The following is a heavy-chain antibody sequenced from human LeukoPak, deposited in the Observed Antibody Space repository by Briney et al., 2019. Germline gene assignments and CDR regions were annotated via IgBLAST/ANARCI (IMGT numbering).Heavy chain of an antibody. J-gene: IGHJ4*02. Sequence: GGSLRLTCAASGFTFSGYSMNWVRQAPGKGLEWVSSISSSSSYIYYADSVKGRFTTSRDNAKNSLYLQMNSLRAEDTAVYYCARGPSSSSGLAYYWGQGTLVTVSS. CDR3: ARGPSSSSGLAYY. D-gene: IGHD6-6*01. CDR2: ISSSSSYI. CDR1: GFTFSGYS. V-gene: IGHV3-21*01.